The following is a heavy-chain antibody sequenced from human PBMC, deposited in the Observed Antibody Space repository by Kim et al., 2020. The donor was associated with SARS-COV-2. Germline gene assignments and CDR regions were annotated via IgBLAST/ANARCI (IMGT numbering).Heavy chain of an antibody. J-gene: IGHJ6*02. D-gene: IGHD3-9*01. CDR2: IYYSGST. CDR3: SRDHGDILTGYYKSYDYYYGMDV. V-gene: IGHV4-31*03. CDR1: GGSISSGGYY. Sequence: SETLSLTCTVSGGSISSGGYYWSWIRQHPGKGLEWIGYIYYSGSTYYNPSLKSRVTISVDTSKNQFSLKLSSVTAADTAVYYCSRDHGDILTGYYKSYDYYYGMDVWGQGTTVTVSS.